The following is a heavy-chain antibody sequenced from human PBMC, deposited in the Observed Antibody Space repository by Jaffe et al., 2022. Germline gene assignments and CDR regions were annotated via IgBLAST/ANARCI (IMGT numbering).Heavy chain of an antibody. CDR1: GFTFSSYW. Sequence: EVQLVESGGGLVQPGGSLRLSCAASGFTFSSYWMSWVRQAPGKGLEWVANIKQDGSEKYYVDSVKGRFTISRDNAKNSLYLQMNSLRAEDTAVYYCARDAWYNWNDEGEGFDYWGQGTLVTVSS. D-gene: IGHD1-1*01. J-gene: IGHJ4*02. CDR3: ARDAWYNWNDEGEGFDY. V-gene: IGHV3-7*01. CDR2: IKQDGSEK.